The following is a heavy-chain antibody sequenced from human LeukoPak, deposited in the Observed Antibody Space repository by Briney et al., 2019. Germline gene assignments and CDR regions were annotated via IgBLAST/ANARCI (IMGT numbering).Heavy chain of an antibody. J-gene: IGHJ4*02. Sequence: ASVKVSCEASGYTFTGYYMHWVRQAPGQGLEWMGWINPNSGGTNYAQKFQGRVTMTRDTSISTAYMELSRLRSDDTAVYYCARDIAARRTFDYWGQGTLVTVSS. D-gene: IGHD6-6*01. CDR1: GYTFTGYY. V-gene: IGHV1-2*02. CDR3: ARDIAARRTFDY. CDR2: INPNSGGT.